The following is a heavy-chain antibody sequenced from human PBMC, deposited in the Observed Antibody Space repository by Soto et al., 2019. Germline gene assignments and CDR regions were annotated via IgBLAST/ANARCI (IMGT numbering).Heavy chain of an antibody. CDR1: GGSIISSSYY. CDR2: IYSSGIN. J-gene: IGHJ4*02. V-gene: IGHV4-39*01. D-gene: IGHD3-10*01. Sequence: QLQLQESGPGLVKPSETLSLTCAVSGGSIISSSYYWGWIRQPPGKGLEWIGSIYSSGINDYNPSLQRRVSIFVDTSKSQFSLKLSSVTAADTAVSYCARRKTSYEYGSGGFDYWGQGTLVTVSS. CDR3: ARRKTSYEYGSGGFDY.